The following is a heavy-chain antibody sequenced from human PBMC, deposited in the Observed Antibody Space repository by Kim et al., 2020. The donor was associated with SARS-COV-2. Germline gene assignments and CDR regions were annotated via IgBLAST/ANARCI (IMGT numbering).Heavy chain of an antibody. CDR2: IIPIFGTA. CDR1: GGTFSSYA. D-gene: IGHD4-17*01. CDR3: AGGTSVTTWKVFYYYGMDV. V-gene: IGHV1-69*13. J-gene: IGHJ6*02. Sequence: SVKVSCKASGGTFSSYAISWVRQAPGQGLEWMGGIIPIFGTANYAQKFQGRVTITADESTSTAYMELSSLRSEDTAVYYCAGGTSVTTWKVFYYYGMDVWGQGTTGTVSS.